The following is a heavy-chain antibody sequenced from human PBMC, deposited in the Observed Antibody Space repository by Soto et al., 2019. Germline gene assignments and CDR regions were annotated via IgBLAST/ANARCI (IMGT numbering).Heavy chain of an antibody. V-gene: IGHV3-21*01. CDR3: ARVDTALFYFDY. Sequence: EVQLVESGGGLVKPGGSLRLSCAASGFTFSSYSMNWVRQAPGKGLEWVSSISSSSSYIYYADSVKGRFTISRYNAKNSLYLQMNSLRAEDTAVYYCARVDTALFYFDYWGQGTLVTVSS. CDR2: ISSSSSYI. CDR1: GFTFSSYS. J-gene: IGHJ4*02. D-gene: IGHD5-18*01.